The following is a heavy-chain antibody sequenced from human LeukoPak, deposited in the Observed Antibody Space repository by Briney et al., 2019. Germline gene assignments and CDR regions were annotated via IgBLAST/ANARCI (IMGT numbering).Heavy chain of an antibody. CDR2: IYTSGST. Sequence: PSETLSLTCTVSGGSISSYYWSWIRQPAGKGLEWIGRIYTSGSTNYNPSLKSRATMSVDTSKNQFSLKLSSVTAADTAMYYCAKSGGYGLIDYWGQGTLVTVSS. CDR3: AKSGGYGLIDY. J-gene: IGHJ4*02. V-gene: IGHV4-4*07. D-gene: IGHD1-26*01. CDR1: GGSISSYY.